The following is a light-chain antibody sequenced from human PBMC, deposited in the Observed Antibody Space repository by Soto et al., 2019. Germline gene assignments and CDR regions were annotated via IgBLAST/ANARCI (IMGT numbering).Light chain of an antibody. Sequence: EIVLTQSPATLSLSPGERAALSCRASQSVSSYLAWYQQKPGQAPRLLIYDASKMATGIPARFSGSGSGTDFTLTISSLEPEDCAVYFCQQRSNWPSTFGGGTKVEI. J-gene: IGKJ4*01. CDR2: DAS. CDR1: QSVSSY. CDR3: QQRSNWPST. V-gene: IGKV3-11*01.